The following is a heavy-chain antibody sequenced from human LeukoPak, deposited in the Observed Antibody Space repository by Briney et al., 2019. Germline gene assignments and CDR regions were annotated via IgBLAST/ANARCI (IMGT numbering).Heavy chain of an antibody. CDR3: ARDRTMVRGVLDY. CDR1: GYTFTSYG. V-gene: IGHV1-46*01. D-gene: IGHD3-10*01. CDR2: INPSGGST. Sequence: ASVKVSCKASGYTFTSYGISWVRQAPGQGLEWMGIINPSGGSTSYAQKFQGRVTMTRDTSTSTVYMELSSLRSEDTAVYYCARDRTMVRGVLDYWGQGTLVTVSS. J-gene: IGHJ4*02.